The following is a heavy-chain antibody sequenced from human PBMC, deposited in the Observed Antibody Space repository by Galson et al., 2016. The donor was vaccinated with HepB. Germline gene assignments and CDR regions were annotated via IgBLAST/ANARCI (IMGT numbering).Heavy chain of an antibody. CDR1: GFILSGHG. CDR2: IWHDGSNK. CDR3: ARDLGGSWRSGSFDF. J-gene: IGHJ4*02. Sequence: SLRLSCAVSGFILSGHGLHWVRQAPGKGLEWVAIIWHDGSNKYYADSVKERSTISRDTSKNTLYLQMNSLTAEDTAVYYCARDLGGSWRSGSFDFWGQGSLVTVSS. D-gene: IGHD2-15*01. V-gene: IGHV3-33*01.